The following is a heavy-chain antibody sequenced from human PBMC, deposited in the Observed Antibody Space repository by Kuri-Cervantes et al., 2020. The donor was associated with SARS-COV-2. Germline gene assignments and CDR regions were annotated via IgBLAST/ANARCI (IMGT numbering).Heavy chain of an antibody. CDR1: GFTFSSYS. J-gene: IGHJ4*02. CDR2: ISSSSSYI. D-gene: IGHD2-2*01. V-gene: IGHV3-21*01. Sequence: GESLKISRAASGFTFSSYSMNWVRQAPGKGLEWVSSISSSSSYIYYADSVKGRFTISRDNAKNSLYLQMNSLRAEDTAVYYCASLGGTSWHDYWGQGTLVTVSS. CDR3: ASLGGTSWHDY.